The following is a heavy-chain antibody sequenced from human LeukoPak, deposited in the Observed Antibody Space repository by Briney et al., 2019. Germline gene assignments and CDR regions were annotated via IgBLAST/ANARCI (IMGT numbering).Heavy chain of an antibody. D-gene: IGHD3-22*01. J-gene: IGHJ6*02. Sequence: PGGSLRLSCAASGFTFSSYWMHWVRQAPGKGLEWASGISWNSGSIGYADSVKGRFTISRDNAKNSLYLQMNSLRAEDTALYYCAKDSYDSSGYLNYYYGMDVWGQGTTVTVSS. CDR3: AKDSYDSSGYLNYYYGMDV. V-gene: IGHV3-9*01. CDR2: ISWNSGSI. CDR1: GFTFSSYW.